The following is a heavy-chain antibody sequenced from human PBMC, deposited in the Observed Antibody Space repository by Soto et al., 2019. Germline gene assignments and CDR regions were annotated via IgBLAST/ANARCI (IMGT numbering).Heavy chain of an antibody. Sequence: GESLKISCKGSGYSLTSYWIGWVRQMPGKGLEWMGIIYPGDSDTRYSPSFQGQVTISADKSISTAYLQWSSLKASDTAMYYCAIFPAANFPYYFDYWGQGTLXTVSS. CDR1: GYSLTSYW. CDR3: AIFPAANFPYYFDY. CDR2: IYPGDSDT. V-gene: IGHV5-51*01. D-gene: IGHD2-2*01. J-gene: IGHJ4*02.